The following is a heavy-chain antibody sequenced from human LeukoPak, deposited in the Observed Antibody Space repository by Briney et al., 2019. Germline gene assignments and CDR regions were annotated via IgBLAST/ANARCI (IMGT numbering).Heavy chain of an antibody. CDR2: ISSCGSTI. CDR1: GFTFSTYE. CDR3: ARDHQRLTYFDY. V-gene: IGHV3-48*03. Sequence: GGSLRLSCAASGFTFSTYEMNWVRQAPGKGLEWVSYISSCGSTIYYADSVKGRFTISRDSAKNSLYLQMNSLRAEDTAVYYCARDHQRLTYFDYWGQGTLVTVSP. D-gene: IGHD6-19*01. J-gene: IGHJ4*02.